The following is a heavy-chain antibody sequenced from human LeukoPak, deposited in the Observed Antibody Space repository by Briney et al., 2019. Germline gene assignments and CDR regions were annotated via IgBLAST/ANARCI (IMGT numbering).Heavy chain of an antibody. Sequence: PSETLSLTCFVSGGSINNYYWSWIRQSPDKRLEWIGYVSFSGSTNYNPSLRSRVSMSVDTSKNHFSMNLRSVTTADTAVYYCVRDSPPTTLGHWYFDLWGRGTQVTVSS. CDR1: GGSINNYY. CDR3: VRDSPPTTLGHWYFDL. CDR2: VSFSGST. J-gene: IGHJ2*01. D-gene: IGHD1-1*01. V-gene: IGHV4-59*01.